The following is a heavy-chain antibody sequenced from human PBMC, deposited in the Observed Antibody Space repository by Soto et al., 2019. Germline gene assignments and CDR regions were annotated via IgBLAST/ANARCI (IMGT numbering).Heavy chain of an antibody. CDR3: ARFGFWSGYYTDYYYGMDV. D-gene: IGHD3-3*01. CDR2: ISAYNGNT. Sequence: ASVKVSCKASGYTFTRYGISWVGQAPGQGLDWMGWISAYNGNTNYAQKLQGRVTMTTDTSTSTAYMELRSLRSDDTAVYYCARFGFWSGYYTDYYYGMDVWGQGTTVTVSS. CDR1: GYTFTRYG. J-gene: IGHJ6*02. V-gene: IGHV1-18*01.